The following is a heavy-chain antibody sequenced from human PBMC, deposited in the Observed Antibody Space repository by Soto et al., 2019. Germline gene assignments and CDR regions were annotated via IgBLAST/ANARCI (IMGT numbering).Heavy chain of an antibody. J-gene: IGHJ3*02. CDR1: GFTFSSYS. D-gene: IGHD2-2*02. Sequence: EVQLVESGGGLVKPGGSLRLSCAASGFTFSSYSMNWVRQAPGKGLEWVSSISSSSSYIYYADSVKGRFTISRDNAKNSLDLQMNSRRAEDTAVYYCARGLIVVVPAAISSAFDIWGQGTMVTVSS. CDR3: ARGLIVVVPAAISSAFDI. CDR2: ISSSSSYI. V-gene: IGHV3-21*01.